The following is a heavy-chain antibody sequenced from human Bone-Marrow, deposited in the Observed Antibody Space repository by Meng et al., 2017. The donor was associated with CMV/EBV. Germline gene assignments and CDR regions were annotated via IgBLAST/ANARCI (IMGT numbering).Heavy chain of an antibody. D-gene: IGHD3-10*01. CDR2: IIPILGIA. Sequence: FSSYAISWVRQATGQGLEWMGGIIPILGIANYAQKFQGRVTITADKSTSTAYMELSSLRSEDTAVYYCASHTYYYGSGSYSQNWFDPWGQGTLVTVSS. CDR3: ASHTYYYGSGSYSQNWFDP. V-gene: IGHV1-69*10. CDR1: FSSYA. J-gene: IGHJ5*02.